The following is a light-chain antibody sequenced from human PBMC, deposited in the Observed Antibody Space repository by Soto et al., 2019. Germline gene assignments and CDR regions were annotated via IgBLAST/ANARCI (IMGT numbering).Light chain of an antibody. V-gene: IGLV2-14*01. CDR2: DVN. J-gene: IGLJ2*01. CDR1: SSDVGGYNY. Sequence: QSALTQPASVSGSPGQSITISCTGTSSDVGGYNYVSWYQQRPGKAPKLMICDVNIRPSGVSNRFAGSKSGDTASLTISGLQAADEADYYCSSYSSTTTLIFGGGTKLTVL. CDR3: SSYSSTTTLI.